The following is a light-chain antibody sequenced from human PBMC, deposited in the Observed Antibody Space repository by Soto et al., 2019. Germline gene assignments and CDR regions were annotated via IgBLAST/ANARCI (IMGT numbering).Light chain of an antibody. CDR3: SSYAASNNFYFV. V-gene: IGLV2-8*01. CDR2: EVT. J-gene: IGLJ3*02. Sequence: QSALTQPPSASGSPGQSVTISCTGTSSDVGGYNYVSWYQQYPGRAPKLMIYEVTKRPSGVPHRFSGSKSGNTASLTVSGLQAEDEADYYCSSYAASNNFYFVFGGGTQLTVL. CDR1: SSDVGGYNY.